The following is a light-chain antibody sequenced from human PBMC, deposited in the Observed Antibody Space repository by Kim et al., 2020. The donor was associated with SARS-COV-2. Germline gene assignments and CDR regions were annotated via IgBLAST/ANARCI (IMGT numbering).Light chain of an antibody. CDR2: AAS. J-gene: IGKJ3*01. Sequence: VGDRVTITCRASQNFCNSLAWSQQKPGKVPKLLIYAASTLQCGVPSRFSGSGSGTHFTLPIGSLQTEDVATYYCEKYKSAPLAFGPGTQVDIK. CDR3: EKYKSAPLA. CDR1: QNFCNS. V-gene: IGKV1-27*01.